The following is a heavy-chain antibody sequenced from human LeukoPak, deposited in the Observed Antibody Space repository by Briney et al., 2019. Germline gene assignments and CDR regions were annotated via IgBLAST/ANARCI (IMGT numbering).Heavy chain of an antibody. CDR2: INHSGST. Sequence: SETLSLTCAVYGGSFSGYYWSWIRQPPGKGLEWIGEINHSGSTNYNPSLKSRVTISVDTSKNQFSLKLSSVTAADTAVYYCARDKGILWIGESVPRMDWFDPWGQGTLVTVSS. J-gene: IGHJ5*02. CDR3: ARDKGILWIGESVPRMDWFDP. V-gene: IGHV4-34*01. CDR1: GGSFSGYY. D-gene: IGHD3-10*01.